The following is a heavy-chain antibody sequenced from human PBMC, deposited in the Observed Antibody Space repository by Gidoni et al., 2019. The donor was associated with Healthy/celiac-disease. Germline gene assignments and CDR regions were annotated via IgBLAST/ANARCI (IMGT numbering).Heavy chain of an antibody. Sequence: QVQLVESGGGVVQPGRYRRLSCSAPGFTFSSAGMHWVRPAPGKGLEWVAVISYDGSNKYYADSVKGRFTISRDNSKNTLYLQMNSLRAEDTAVYYCAKEGGYSSSWYSSSYYYYYGMDVWGQGTTVTVSS. CDR2: ISYDGSNK. D-gene: IGHD6-13*01. V-gene: IGHV3-30*18. J-gene: IGHJ6*02. CDR1: GFTFSSAG. CDR3: AKEGGYSSSWYSSSYYYYYGMDV.